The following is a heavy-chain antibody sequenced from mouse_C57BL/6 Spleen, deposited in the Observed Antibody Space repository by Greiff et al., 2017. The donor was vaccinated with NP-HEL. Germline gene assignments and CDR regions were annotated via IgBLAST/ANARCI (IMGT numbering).Heavy chain of an antibody. Sequence: VQLQQSGAELVRPGASVKLSCTASGFNIKDYYMHWVKQRPEQGLEWIGRIDPEDGDTEYDPKFQGKATMTADTSSNTAYLQLSSLTSEDTAVYYCTTRCDGSTAMDYWGQGTSVTVSS. CDR3: TTRCDGSTAMDY. J-gene: IGHJ4*01. CDR1: GFNIKDYY. CDR2: IDPEDGDT. D-gene: IGHD1-1*01. V-gene: IGHV14-1*01.